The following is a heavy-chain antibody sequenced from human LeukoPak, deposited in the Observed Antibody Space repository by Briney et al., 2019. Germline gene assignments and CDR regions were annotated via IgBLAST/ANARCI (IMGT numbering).Heavy chain of an antibody. D-gene: IGHD3-10*01. V-gene: IGHV4-4*07. J-gene: IGHJ4*02. Sequence: SETLSLTCSVSGGSISSYYWSWIRQPAGKGLEWIGRIYTSGSTNYNPSLKSRVTMSVDTSKNQFSLKLSSVTAADTAVYYCARDRADLWFGELRSYYFDYWGQGTLVTVSS. CDR2: IYTSGST. CDR1: GGSISSYY. CDR3: ARDRADLWFGELRSYYFDY.